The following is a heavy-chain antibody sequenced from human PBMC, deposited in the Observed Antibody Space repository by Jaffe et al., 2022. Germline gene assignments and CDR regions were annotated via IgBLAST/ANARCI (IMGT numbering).Heavy chain of an antibody. J-gene: IGHJ6*03. CDR1: GFTFSSYW. V-gene: IGHV3-7*04. CDR3: ARAPYSSGWRGYYYYYMDV. Sequence: EVQLVESGGGLVQPGGSLRLSCAASGFTFSSYWMSWVRQAPGKGLEWVANIKQDGSEKYYVDSVKGRFTISRDNAKNSLYLQMNSLRAEDTAVYYCARAPYSSGWRGYYYYYMDVWGKGTTVTVSS. CDR2: IKQDGSEK. D-gene: IGHD6-19*01.